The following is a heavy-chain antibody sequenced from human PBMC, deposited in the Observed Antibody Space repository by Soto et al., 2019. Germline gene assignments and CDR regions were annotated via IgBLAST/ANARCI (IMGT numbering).Heavy chain of an antibody. CDR3: ARVAADWYFDL. CDR2: MNPNSGNT. J-gene: IGHJ2*01. Sequence: QVQLVQSGAEVKKPGSSVKVSCKASGGTFSSYAISWVRQAPGQGLEWMGGMNPNSGNTGYAQKFQGRVTMTRNTSISTAYMELSSLRSEDTAVYYCARVAADWYFDLWGRGTLVTVSS. V-gene: IGHV1-8*02. D-gene: IGHD6-13*01. CDR1: GGTFSSYA.